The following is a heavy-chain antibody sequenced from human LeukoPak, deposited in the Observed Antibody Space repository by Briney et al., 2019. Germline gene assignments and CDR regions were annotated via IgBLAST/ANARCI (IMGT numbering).Heavy chain of an antibody. CDR3: ARDLHKGGVHQYYYDSSGYYDY. J-gene: IGHJ4*02. Sequence: ASVKVSCKASGYTFTGYYMHWVRQAPGQGLEWMGRIIPILGIANYAQKFQGRVTITADKSTSTAYMELSSLRSEDTAVYYCARDLHKGGVHQYYYDSSGYYDYWGQGTLVTVSS. CDR2: IIPILGIA. CDR1: GYTFTGYY. D-gene: IGHD3-22*01. V-gene: IGHV1-69*04.